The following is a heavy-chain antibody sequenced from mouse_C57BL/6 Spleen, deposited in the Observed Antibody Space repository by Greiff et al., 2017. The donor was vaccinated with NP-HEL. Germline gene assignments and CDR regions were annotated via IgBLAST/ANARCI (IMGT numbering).Heavy chain of an antibody. J-gene: IGHJ4*01. CDR2: ISSGGSYT. CDR1: GFTFSSYG. CDR3: ARRIYYDYLYAMDY. Sequence: VQLKESGGDLVKPGGSLKLSCAASGFTFSSYGMSWVRQTPDKRLEWVATISSGGSYTYYPDSVKGRFTISSANAKNTLYLQLSSLKSEDTAMYYCARRIYYDYLYAMDYWGQGTSVTVSS. D-gene: IGHD2-4*01. V-gene: IGHV5-6*01.